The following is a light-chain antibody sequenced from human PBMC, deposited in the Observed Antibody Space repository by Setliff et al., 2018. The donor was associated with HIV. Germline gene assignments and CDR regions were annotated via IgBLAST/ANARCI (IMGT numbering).Light chain of an antibody. J-gene: IGLJ1*01. CDR2: EVN. Sequence: QSALAQPPSVSASPGQSIIISCTGTISDIGSYNRVSWYQQRPGTAPNLIIYEVNKRPSGVSNRFSGSKSGNTASLAISGLQADDEADYSFCSYAGRDTFVVFGTGTKVTVL. CDR1: ISDIGSYNR. V-gene: IGLV2-23*02. CDR3: CSYAGRDTFVV.